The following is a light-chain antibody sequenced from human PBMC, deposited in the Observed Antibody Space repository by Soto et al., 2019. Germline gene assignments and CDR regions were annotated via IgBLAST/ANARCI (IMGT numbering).Light chain of an antibody. J-gene: IGLJ1*01. CDR1: SXDVGVYNY. V-gene: IGLV2-11*01. Sequence: QSALTQPRSVSGSPGQSVTISCTGTSXDVGVYNYVSWYQQYPGKAPKIMIYDVSKRPSGVPDRFSGSKSDNTASLTISGLQAEDEADYYCCSYAGSYTFVFGTGTKVTVL. CDR2: DVS. CDR3: CSYAGSYTFV.